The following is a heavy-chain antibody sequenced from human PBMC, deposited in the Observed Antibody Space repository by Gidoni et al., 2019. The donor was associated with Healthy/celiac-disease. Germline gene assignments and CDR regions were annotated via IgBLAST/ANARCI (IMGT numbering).Heavy chain of an antibody. CDR1: GFTFSSYA. D-gene: IGHD6-13*01. J-gene: IGHJ6*03. CDR3: ARDTGIAAAGWAAGGSYMDV. CDR2: ISYDGSNK. Sequence: QVQLVESGGGVVHPGRSLSLSCAASGFTFSSYAMPWVRQAPGKGLEWVAVISYDGSNKYYADSVKGRFTISRDNSKNTLYLQMNSLRAEDTAVYYCARDTGIAAAGWAAGGSYMDVWGKGTTVTVSS. V-gene: IGHV3-30-3*01.